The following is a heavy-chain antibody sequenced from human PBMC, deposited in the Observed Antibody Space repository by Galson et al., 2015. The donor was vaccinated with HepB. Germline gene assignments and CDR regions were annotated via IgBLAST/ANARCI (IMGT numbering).Heavy chain of an antibody. D-gene: IGHD2-2*01. V-gene: IGHV3-21*01. CDR2: ISSSSSYI. J-gene: IGHJ4*02. CDR3: ASLYCSSTSCYGYSYGY. Sequence: SLRLSCAASGFTFSSYSMNWVRQAPGKGLEWVSSISSSSSYIYYADSVKGRFTISRDNAKNSLYLQMNSLRAEDTAVYYCASLYCSSTSCYGYSYGYWGQGTLVTASS. CDR1: GFTFSSYS.